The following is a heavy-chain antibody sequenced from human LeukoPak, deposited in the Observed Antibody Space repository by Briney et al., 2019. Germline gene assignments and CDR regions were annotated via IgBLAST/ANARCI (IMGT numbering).Heavy chain of an antibody. D-gene: IGHD2-2*01. Sequence: PGGSLRLSCAASGFTFSSYAMSWVRQAPGKGLEWVSAISGSGGSTYYADSVKGRFTISRDNSKNTLYLQMNSLRAEDTAVYYCAKSGKYCSSISCSVHFDYWGQGTLVTVSS. V-gene: IGHV3-23*01. J-gene: IGHJ4*02. CDR1: GFTFSSYA. CDR2: ISGSGGST. CDR3: AKSGKYCSSISCSVHFDY.